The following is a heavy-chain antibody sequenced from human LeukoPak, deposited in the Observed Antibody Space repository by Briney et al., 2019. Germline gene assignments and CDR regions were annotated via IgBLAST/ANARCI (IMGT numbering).Heavy chain of an antibody. CDR3: ARGHYYDSSGFGSPFDI. J-gene: IGHJ3*02. D-gene: IGHD3-22*01. V-gene: IGHV3-48*01. Sequence: GGSLRLSCAASGFTFSSYSMKWVGQAPGKGREGGSYISSPSSPTYYPPSVKGRFTISRDNPKNSLYLQMTSLRAEDTAVYYCARGHYYDSSGFGSPFDIGGQGTMVPVS. CDR1: GFTFSSYS. CDR2: ISSPSSPT.